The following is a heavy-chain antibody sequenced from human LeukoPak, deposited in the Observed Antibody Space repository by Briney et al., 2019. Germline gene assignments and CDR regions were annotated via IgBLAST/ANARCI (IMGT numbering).Heavy chain of an antibody. CDR1: GYSFSTYW. CDR3: ARVIRNYHDGNPDYMDV. V-gene: IGHV5-51*01. Sequence: GESLKISCKGSGYSFSTYWIGWVRQMPGKGLEWMGIIYPGDSDTKYSPSFQGQVTISADKSISTAYLQWSSLKASDTAMYYCARVIRNYHDGNPDYMDVWGKGTTVTVSS. D-gene: IGHD3-22*01. J-gene: IGHJ6*03. CDR2: IYPGDSDT.